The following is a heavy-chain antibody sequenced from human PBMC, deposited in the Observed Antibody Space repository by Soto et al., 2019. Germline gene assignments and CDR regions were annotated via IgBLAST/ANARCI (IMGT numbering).Heavy chain of an antibody. D-gene: IGHD3-16*01. CDR2: ISYDGSNK. Sequence: GGSLRLSCAASGFTFSSYAMHWVRQAPGKGLEWVAVISYDGSNKYYADSVKGRFTISRDNSKNTLYLQMNSLRAEDTAVYYCAREVDLGRGDYYYGMDVWGQGTTVTVSS. V-gene: IGHV3-30-3*01. CDR1: GFTFSSYA. J-gene: IGHJ6*02. CDR3: AREVDLGRGDYYYGMDV.